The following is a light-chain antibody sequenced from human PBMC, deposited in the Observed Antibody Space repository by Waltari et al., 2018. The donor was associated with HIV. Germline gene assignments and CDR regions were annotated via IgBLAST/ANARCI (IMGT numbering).Light chain of an antibody. V-gene: IGLV2-11*01. J-gene: IGLJ2*01. CDR3: AAWDDSLLV. CDR2: DVN. Sequence: GSPGQSVSISCTGSHSNIGTFDYVSWYQQHPGKAPKLMIYDVNKRPSGVPDRFSGSKSGTSASLAIRGLRSEDEADYYCAAWDDSLLVFGGGTKLTVL. CDR1: HSNIGTFDY.